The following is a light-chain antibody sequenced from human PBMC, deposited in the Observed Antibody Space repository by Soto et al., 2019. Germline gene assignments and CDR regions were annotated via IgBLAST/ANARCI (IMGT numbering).Light chain of an antibody. V-gene: IGLV1-40*01. J-gene: IGLJ1*01. CDR3: QSYDSSLSGYV. CDR1: SSNIGAGYD. Sequence: QSVLTQPPSVSGAPGQRVTISCTGSSSNIGAGYDVHWYQQLPGTAPKLLIYGNSNRPSGVPERFSGSKSGTSASLAITGLQAEDEAYYVCQSYDSSLSGYVFGTGTKVTVL. CDR2: GNS.